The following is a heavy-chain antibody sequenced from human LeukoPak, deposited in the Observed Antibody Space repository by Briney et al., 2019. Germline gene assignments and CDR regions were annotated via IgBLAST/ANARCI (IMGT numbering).Heavy chain of an antibody. Sequence: GGSLRLSCAASGFSLSYYAMSWVRQAPGKGLEWVSVIYSGGSTYYADSVKGRFTISRDNSKNTLYLQMNSLRAEDTAVFYCARGGWPFDYWGQGTLVTVSS. D-gene: IGHD6-19*01. CDR2: IYSGGST. J-gene: IGHJ4*02. CDR3: ARGGWPFDY. V-gene: IGHV3-53*05. CDR1: GFSLSYYA.